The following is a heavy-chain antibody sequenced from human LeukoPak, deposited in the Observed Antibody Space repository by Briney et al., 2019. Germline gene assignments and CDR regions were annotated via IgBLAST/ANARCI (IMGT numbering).Heavy chain of an antibody. V-gene: IGHV4-4*07. Sequence: SETLSLTCTVSGGSISSYYWSWIRQPAGKGLEWIGRIYTSGSTNYNPSLKSRVTMSVDTSKNQFSLKLSSVTAADTAVYYCARGLLPVRGVKYFDYWGQGTLVTVSS. CDR2: IYTSGST. CDR3: ARGLLPVRGVKYFDY. J-gene: IGHJ4*02. CDR1: GGSISSYY. D-gene: IGHD3-10*01.